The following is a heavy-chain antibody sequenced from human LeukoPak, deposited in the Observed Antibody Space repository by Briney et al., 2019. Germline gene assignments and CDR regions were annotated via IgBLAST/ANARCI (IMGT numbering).Heavy chain of an antibody. V-gene: IGHV3-30-3*01. J-gene: IGHJ5*02. CDR3: ARDPRRYYDFWSGYYSNWFDP. Sequence: GGSLRLSCAASGFTFSSYAMHWVRQAPGKGLDLVAVISYDGSNKYYADSVKGRFTISRDNSKNTLYLQMNSLRAEDTAVYYCARDPRRYYDFWSGYYSNWFDPWGQGTLVTVSS. CDR2: ISYDGSNK. CDR1: GFTFSSYA. D-gene: IGHD3-3*01.